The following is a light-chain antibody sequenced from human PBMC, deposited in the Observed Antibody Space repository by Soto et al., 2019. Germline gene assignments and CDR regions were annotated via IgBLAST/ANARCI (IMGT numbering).Light chain of an antibody. CDR1: QPISDY. V-gene: IGKV1-39*01. Sequence: GDRVTITCRTSQPISDYLNWYQQKPGKAPSLLIYTASNLQTGVPSRFSGSGSGTHFTLTISSLQPEDFATYYCQQSYNTPRTFGQGTKVDIK. J-gene: IGKJ1*01. CDR2: TAS. CDR3: QQSYNTPRT.